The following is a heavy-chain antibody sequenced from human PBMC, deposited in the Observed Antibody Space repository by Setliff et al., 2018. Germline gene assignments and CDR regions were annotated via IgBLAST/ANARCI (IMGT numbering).Heavy chain of an antibody. CDR1: GFSFSSYG. V-gene: IGHV3-23*01. J-gene: IGHJ5*02. CDR3: ARDPNGDYVGAFDP. CDR2: MSGSGGSI. Sequence: GGSLRLSCAASGFSFSSYGMHWVRQDPGKGLEWVSAMSGSGGSINYADSVKGRFTISRDNSRNSLYLQMSSLRVEDTASYYCARDPNGDYVGAFDPWGQGILVTVSS. D-gene: IGHD4-17*01.